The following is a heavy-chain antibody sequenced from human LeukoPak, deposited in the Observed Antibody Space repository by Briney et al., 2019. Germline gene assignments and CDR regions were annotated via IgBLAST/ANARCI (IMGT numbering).Heavy chain of an antibody. J-gene: IGHJ4*02. D-gene: IGHD5-12*01. V-gene: IGHV3-23*01. CDR3: ARDPGSGYEEHFDY. Sequence: GGSLRLSCAASGFTFSSYAMSWVRQAPGKGLEWVSTISGSGGSTYYADSVKGRFTISRDNSKNTLYLQMNSLRAEDTAVYYCARDPGSGYEEHFDYWGQGTLVTVSS. CDR1: GFTFSSYA. CDR2: ISGSGGST.